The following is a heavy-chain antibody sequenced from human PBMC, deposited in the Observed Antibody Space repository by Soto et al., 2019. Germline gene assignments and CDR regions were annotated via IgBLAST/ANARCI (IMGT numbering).Heavy chain of an antibody. CDR1: GDSITKDY. J-gene: IGHJ6*02. D-gene: IGHD1-20*01. Sequence: QVQLQESGPGLVKPSETLSLTCTVSGDSITKDYWNWIRQPPGKGLEWIGYIYYNGITNYNPSLKSRVSISKDTSKNQFSLRVSSVTAADTAVYYCARVPPITTTQHHYYNYGMDVWGQGTTVTVSS. V-gene: IGHV4-59*01. CDR3: ARVPPITTTQHHYYNYGMDV. CDR2: IYYNGIT.